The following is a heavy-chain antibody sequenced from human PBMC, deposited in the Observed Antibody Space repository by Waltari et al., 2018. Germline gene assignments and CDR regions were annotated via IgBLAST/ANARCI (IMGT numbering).Heavy chain of an antibody. CDR1: GGSISSYY. Sequence: QVQLQESGPGLVKPSETLSLTCTVSGGSISSYYWSWIRPPAGKGLEWIGRIYTSWSTNYNPTLKSRVTMSVDTSKNQFSLKLSSVTAADTAVYYCAREAAAGEIYYYYYMDVWGKGTTVTISS. CDR2: IYTSWST. J-gene: IGHJ6*03. V-gene: IGHV4-4*07. CDR3: AREAAAGEIYYYYYMDV. D-gene: IGHD6-13*01.